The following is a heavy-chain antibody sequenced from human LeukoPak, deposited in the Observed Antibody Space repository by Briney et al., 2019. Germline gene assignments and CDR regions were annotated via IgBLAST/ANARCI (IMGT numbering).Heavy chain of an antibody. CDR2: INTNTGNP. Sequence: ASVKVSCKASGYTFTSYYMHWVRQAPGQGLEWMGWINTNTGNPTYAQGFTGRFVFSLDTSVSTAYLQTSSLKAEDTAVYYCAREGITMVRGVIKTSPTYWGQGTLVTVSS. J-gene: IGHJ4*02. CDR3: AREGITMVRGVIKTSPTY. V-gene: IGHV7-4-1*02. D-gene: IGHD3-10*01. CDR1: GYTFTSYY.